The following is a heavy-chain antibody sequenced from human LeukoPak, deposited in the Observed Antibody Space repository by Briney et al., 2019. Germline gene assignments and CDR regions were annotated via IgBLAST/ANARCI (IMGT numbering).Heavy chain of an antibody. CDR3: ARGKLGSFDI. V-gene: IGHV3-33*01. J-gene: IGHJ3*02. Sequence: GGSLRLSCAASGFAFSNYDMHWVRQAPGKGLEWVALIWHDESNKYYADSVKGRFTISRDNSKNTLYLQMNSLRVEDTAVYYCARGKLGSFDIWGQGTLVTVSS. CDR2: IWHDESNK. CDR1: GFAFSNYD. D-gene: IGHD3-10*01.